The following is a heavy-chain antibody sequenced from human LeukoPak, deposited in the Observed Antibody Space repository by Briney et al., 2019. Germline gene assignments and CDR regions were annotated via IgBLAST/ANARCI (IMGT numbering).Heavy chain of an antibody. J-gene: IGHJ6*02. V-gene: IGHV3-49*04. CDR2: IRSEAYRGTT. D-gene: IGHD5-18*01. CDR3: SRGPIQLWVHNGVDV. CDR1: GSNFGDHA. Sequence: GGSLRLSCTTSGSNFGDHAMTWVRQAPGKGLEWVGFIRSEAYRGTTEYAASVKGRFTISRDDSKSVVYLQMNSLKSEDTAVYYCSRGPIQLWVHNGVDVWGQGTTVTVSS.